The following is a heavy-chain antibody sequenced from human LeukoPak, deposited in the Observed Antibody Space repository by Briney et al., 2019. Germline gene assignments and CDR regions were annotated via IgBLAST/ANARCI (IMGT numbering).Heavy chain of an antibody. J-gene: IGHJ4*02. D-gene: IGHD3/OR15-3a*01. Sequence: GSLRLSCAASGFTFSSYAMHWVRQPPGKGLEWIGEINHSGSTNYNPSLKSRVTISVDTSKNQFSLKLSSVTAADTAVYYCARGPEALGLFDYWGQGTLVTVSS. CDR2: INHSGST. CDR1: GFTFSSYA. V-gene: IGHV4-34*01. CDR3: ARGPEALGLFDY.